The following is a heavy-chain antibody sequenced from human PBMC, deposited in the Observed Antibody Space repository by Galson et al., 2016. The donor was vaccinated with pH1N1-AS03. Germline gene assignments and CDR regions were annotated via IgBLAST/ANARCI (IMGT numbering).Heavy chain of an antibody. D-gene: IGHD5-24*01. J-gene: IGHJ6*02. CDR1: GVTLSSYT. CDR3: ARVSGEDGRGGYKGAAAMDA. V-gene: IGHV1-69*02. Sequence: SVKVSCKASGVTLSSYTINWVRQAPGQGLEWMGRINPIVGLADYAQKLQDRVTITADKSTSTVYMELGSLRSEDTAVYYCARVSGEDGRGGYKGAAAMDAWGQGTTVTVSS. CDR2: INPIVGLA.